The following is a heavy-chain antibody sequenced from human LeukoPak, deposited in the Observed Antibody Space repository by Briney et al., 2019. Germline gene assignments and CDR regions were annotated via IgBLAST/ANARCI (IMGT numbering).Heavy chain of an antibody. CDR1: GYSISSGYY. V-gene: IGHV4-38-2*02. CDR3: ARERITTTIIVIDPDAFDI. J-gene: IGHJ3*02. D-gene: IGHD3-22*01. Sequence: SETLSLTCTVSGYSISSGYYWGWIRQPPGKGLEWIGSIYHSGSTYYNPSLKSRVTISVDTSKNQFSLKLSSVTAADTAVYYCARERITTTIIVIDPDAFDIWGQGTMVTASS. CDR2: IYHSGST.